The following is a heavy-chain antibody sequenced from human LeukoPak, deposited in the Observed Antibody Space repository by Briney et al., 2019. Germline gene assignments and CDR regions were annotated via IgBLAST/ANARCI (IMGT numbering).Heavy chain of an antibody. Sequence: SETLSLTCAVYGGSFSGYYWSWIRQPPGKGLEWIGEINHSGSTNYNPSLKSRVTISVDTSKNQFSLKLSSVTAADTAVYYCARGLGYSGYDTPMGLDPWGQGTLVTVSS. J-gene: IGHJ5*02. D-gene: IGHD5-12*01. CDR1: GGSFSGYY. CDR3: ARGLGYSGYDTPMGLDP. CDR2: INHSGST. V-gene: IGHV4-34*01.